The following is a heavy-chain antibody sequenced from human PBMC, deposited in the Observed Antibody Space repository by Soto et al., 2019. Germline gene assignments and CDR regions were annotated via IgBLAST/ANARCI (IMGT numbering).Heavy chain of an antibody. Sequence: PGGSLRLSCAASGFTFSSYWMHWVRQAPGKGLVWVSGINSDGSSTSYADSVKGRFTISRDNAKNTLYLQMNSLRAEDTAVYYCARQVAVAGQRAYNWFDPWGQGTLVTVPQ. CDR1: GFTFSSYW. CDR2: INSDGSST. D-gene: IGHD6-19*01. V-gene: IGHV3-74*01. J-gene: IGHJ5*02. CDR3: ARQVAVAGQRAYNWFDP.